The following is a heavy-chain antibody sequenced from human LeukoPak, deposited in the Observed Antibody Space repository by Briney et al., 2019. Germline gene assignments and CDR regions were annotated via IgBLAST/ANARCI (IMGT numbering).Heavy chain of an antibody. D-gene: IGHD6-6*01. CDR2: ISSSSSYI. J-gene: IGHJ3*02. V-gene: IGHV3-21*01. CDR1: GFTVSSNY. Sequence: GGSLRLSCAASGFTVSSNYMSWVRQAPGKGLEWVSSISSSSSYIYYADSVKGRFTISRDNAKNSLYLQMNSLRAEDTAVYYCARAVSSSDAFDIWGQGTMVTVSS. CDR3: ARAVSSSDAFDI.